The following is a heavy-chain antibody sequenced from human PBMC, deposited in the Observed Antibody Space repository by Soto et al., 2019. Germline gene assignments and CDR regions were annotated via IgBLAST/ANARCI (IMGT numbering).Heavy chain of an antibody. D-gene: IGHD4-17*01. CDR3: ARGDYGDGYYYYGMDV. CDR1: GGTFSSYA. V-gene: IGHV1-69*13. J-gene: IGHJ6*02. CDR2: IIPIFGTA. Sequence: AASVQVACKASGGTFSSYAIGWVRQAPGQGLEWMGGIIPIFGTANYAQKFQGRVTITADESTSTAYMELSSLRSEDTAVYYCARGDYGDGYYYYGMDVSGQGTTVTVSS.